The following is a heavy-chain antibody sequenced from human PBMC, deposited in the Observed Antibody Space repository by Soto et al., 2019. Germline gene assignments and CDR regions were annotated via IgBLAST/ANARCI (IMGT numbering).Heavy chain of an antibody. J-gene: IGHJ4*02. D-gene: IGHD2-21*02. Sequence: GGSLRLSCAASGFTFSSYGMHWFRQAPGKGLEWVAVIWYDGSNKYYADSVKGRFTISRDNSKNTLYLQMNSLRAEDTAVYYCARDSAKIVVVTGPPDYWGQGTLVTVSS. CDR2: IWYDGSNK. CDR1: GFTFSSYG. V-gene: IGHV3-33*01. CDR3: ARDSAKIVVVTGPPDY.